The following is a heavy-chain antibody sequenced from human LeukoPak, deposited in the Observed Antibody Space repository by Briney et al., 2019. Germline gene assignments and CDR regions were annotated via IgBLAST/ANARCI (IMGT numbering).Heavy chain of an antibody. CDR3: ARDGYCSGGSCPDFDY. J-gene: IGHJ4*02. D-gene: IGHD2-15*01. Sequence: GGSLRLSCAASGFTFSSYWMHWVRQAPGKGLVWVSRINSDGSSTSYADSVKGRFTISRDNAKNTLHLQMNSLRAEDTAVYYCARDGYCSGGSCPDFDYWGQGTLVTVSS. CDR2: INSDGSST. V-gene: IGHV3-74*01. CDR1: GFTFSSYW.